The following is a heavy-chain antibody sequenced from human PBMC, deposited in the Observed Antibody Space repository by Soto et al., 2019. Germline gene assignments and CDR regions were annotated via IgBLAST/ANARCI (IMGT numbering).Heavy chain of an antibody. Sequence: PGESLKISCKGSGYDITTYWISWVRQMPGRGLEWMGRIDPSGSYINYSPSFQGHVTFSADRSTNTAYLQWNSLKASDTAIVYCARHTYSASSWLDPWGQGTLVTVSS. CDR1: GYDITTYW. CDR3: ARHTYSASSWLDP. D-gene: IGHD5-12*01. J-gene: IGHJ5*02. CDR2: IDPSGSYI. V-gene: IGHV5-10-1*01.